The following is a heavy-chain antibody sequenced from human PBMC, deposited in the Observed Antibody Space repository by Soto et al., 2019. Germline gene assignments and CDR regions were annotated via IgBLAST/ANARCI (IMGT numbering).Heavy chain of an antibody. CDR2: ISSNSGSI. D-gene: IGHD3-16*01. CDR3: TKTYIPPSNYYYYGMDV. J-gene: IGHJ6*02. Sequence: LSLSCXASGITFGDSAMHWGQQAAGKGLEWVSGISSNSGSIGYADSVKGRFTISRETTNNSLNLQMNSMTAEATALYYWTKTYIPPSNYYYYGMDVWGQGTTVTVSS. CDR1: GITFGDSA. V-gene: IGHV3-9*01.